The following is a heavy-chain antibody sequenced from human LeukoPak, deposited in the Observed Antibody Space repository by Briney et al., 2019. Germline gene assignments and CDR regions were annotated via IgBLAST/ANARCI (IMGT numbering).Heavy chain of an antibody. Sequence: ASVKVSCKASGYTFTSYGISWVRQAPGQGLEWMGWISAYNGNTNYAQKLQGRVTMTTDTSTSTAYMELRSLRSDDTAVYYCARGHGGEYYYDSSGYYYPFDYWGQGTLVTVSS. V-gene: IGHV1-18*01. CDR2: ISAYNGNT. CDR3: ARGHGGEYYYDSSGYYYPFDY. CDR1: GYTFTSYG. D-gene: IGHD3-22*01. J-gene: IGHJ4*02.